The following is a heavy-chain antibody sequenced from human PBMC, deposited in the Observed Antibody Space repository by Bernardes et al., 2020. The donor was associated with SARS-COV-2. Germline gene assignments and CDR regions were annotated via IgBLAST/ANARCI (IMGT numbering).Heavy chain of an antibody. Sequence: SLRLSCSASGFTFSSYAMHWVRQAPGKGLEWVAVISYDGSNKYYADSVKGRFTISRDNSKNTLYLQMNSLRAEDTAVYNCARSRSGSYFGWFDPWGQGTLVTVSS. J-gene: IGHJ5*02. CDR3: ARSRSGSYFGWFDP. CDR1: GFTFSSYA. D-gene: IGHD3-10*01. V-gene: IGHV3-30-3*01. CDR2: ISYDGSNK.